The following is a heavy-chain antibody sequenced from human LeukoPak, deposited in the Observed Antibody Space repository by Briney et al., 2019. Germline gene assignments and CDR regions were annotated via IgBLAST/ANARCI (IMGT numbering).Heavy chain of an antibody. CDR3: ARRVWGGWYYFDY. CDR2: INSDGSST. Sequence: PGGSLRLSCAASRFTFSTYWMHWVRQAPGKGLVWVSRINSDGSSTGYADSVKGRFTISRDNAKNTLYLQMNSLRAEDTAVYYCARRVWGGWYYFDYWGQGTLVTVSS. V-gene: IGHV3-74*01. CDR1: RFTFSTYW. D-gene: IGHD6-19*01. J-gene: IGHJ4*02.